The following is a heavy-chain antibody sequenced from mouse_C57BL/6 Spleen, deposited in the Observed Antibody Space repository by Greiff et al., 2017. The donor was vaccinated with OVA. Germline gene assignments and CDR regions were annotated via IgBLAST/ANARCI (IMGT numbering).Heavy chain of an antibody. D-gene: IGHD3-2*02. J-gene: IGHJ1*03. V-gene: IGHV7-3*01. Sequence: EVKLVESGGGLVQPGGSLSLSCAASGFTFTDYYMSWVRQPPGKGLEWLGFIRNKANGYTTEDSASVKGRFTISRDNSQSILYLQMNARRAEDSATYYCARLGDQGNWYFDVWGTGTTVTVSS. CDR3: ARLGDQGNWYFDV. CDR1: GFTFTDYY. CDR2: IRNKANGYTT.